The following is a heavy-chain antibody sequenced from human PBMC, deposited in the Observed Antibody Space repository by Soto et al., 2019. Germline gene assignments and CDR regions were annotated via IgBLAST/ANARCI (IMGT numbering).Heavy chain of an antibody. CDR2: IYYSVST. CDR3: ARDLKSASYCSGGSCYPGYWYFDL. D-gene: IGHD2-15*01. Sequence: QVQLQESGPGLVKPSQTLSLTCTVSCGSISSGGYYWSWFRQHPGQVLEWIGYIYYSVSTYYNPSLESRVTILVGRSKDQFSLKLSSVTAAHTDVYYCARDLKSASYCSGGSCYPGYWYFDLWCRCTLVTVSS. V-gene: IGHV4-31*03. CDR1: CGSISSGGYY. J-gene: IGHJ2*01.